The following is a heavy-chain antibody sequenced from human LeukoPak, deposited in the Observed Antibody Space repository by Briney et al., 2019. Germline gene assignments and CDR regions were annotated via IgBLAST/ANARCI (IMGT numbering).Heavy chain of an antibody. CDR2: VDPEDGET. Sequence: ASVTVSCKVSGYTFTDYYLDWVQQAPGKGLEWMGLVDPEDGETIYAEKFQGRVTRTADTSTDTAYMELSSLRSEDTAVYYCATTYDSSGYYYNWFDPWGQGTLVTVSS. J-gene: IGHJ5*02. V-gene: IGHV1-69-2*01. CDR3: ATTYDSSGYYYNWFDP. CDR1: GYTFTDYY. D-gene: IGHD3-22*01.